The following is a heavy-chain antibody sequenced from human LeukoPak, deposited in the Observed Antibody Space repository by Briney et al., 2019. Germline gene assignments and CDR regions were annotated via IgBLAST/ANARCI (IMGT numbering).Heavy chain of an antibody. J-gene: IGHJ4*02. CDR1: GGSINSYY. Sequence: PSETLSLTCTVPGGSINSYYCSLIRQPPGKGLEWIGYIYYSGSTNYNPSLKSRVTISVDTSKNQFSLRLSSVTAADTAVYYCARVTGYMTEDYFDYWGQGTLITVSS. CDR3: ARVTGYMTEDYFDY. V-gene: IGHV4-59*01. D-gene: IGHD6-13*01. CDR2: IYYSGST.